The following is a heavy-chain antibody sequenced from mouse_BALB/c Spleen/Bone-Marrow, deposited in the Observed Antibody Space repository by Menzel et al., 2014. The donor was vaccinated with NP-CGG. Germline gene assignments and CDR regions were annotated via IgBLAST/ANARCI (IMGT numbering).Heavy chain of an antibody. CDR2: IYPSDSYT. Sequence: QVQLQQSGAELVRPGASVKLSCKAPGYIFTSYWINWVKQRPGQGLEWIGNIYPSDSYTNYNQKFKDKATLTVDKSSSTAYMQLSSPTSEDSAVYYCTRWKLLYSMDYWGQGTSVTVSS. CDR3: TRWKLLYSMDY. V-gene: IGHV1-69*02. J-gene: IGHJ4*01. CDR1: GYIFTSYW.